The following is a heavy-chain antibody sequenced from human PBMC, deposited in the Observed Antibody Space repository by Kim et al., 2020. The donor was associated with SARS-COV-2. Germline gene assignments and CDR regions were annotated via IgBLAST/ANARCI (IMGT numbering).Heavy chain of an antibody. CDR3: ARSITIFGVVIGYFDY. V-gene: IGHV1-69*01. D-gene: IGHD3-3*01. Sequence: KFQGGVTITADESTSTAYMELISLRSEDTAVYYCARSITIFGVVIGYFDYWGQGTLVTVSS. J-gene: IGHJ4*02.